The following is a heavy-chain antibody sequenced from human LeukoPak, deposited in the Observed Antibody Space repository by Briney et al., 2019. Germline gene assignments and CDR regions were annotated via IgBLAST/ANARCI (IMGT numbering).Heavy chain of an antibody. Sequence: GRSLRLSCAASGFTFSSYGMHWVRQAPGKGLEWVAVISYDGSNTYYADSVKGRFTISTDNSKNTLYLQMNSLRAEDTAVYYCARDQRIPVAGPFDYWGQGTLVTVSS. V-gene: IGHV3-30*03. CDR3: ARDQRIPVAGPFDY. J-gene: IGHJ4*02. CDR2: ISYDGSNT. D-gene: IGHD6-19*01. CDR1: GFTFSSYG.